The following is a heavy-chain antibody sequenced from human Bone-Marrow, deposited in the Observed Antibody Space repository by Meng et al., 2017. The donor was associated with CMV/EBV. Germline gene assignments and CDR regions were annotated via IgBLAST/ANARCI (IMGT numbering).Heavy chain of an antibody. Sequence: GGSLRLSCAASGFTFSSYCMSWGRQAPGKGLEWVANIKQDGSEKYYVDSVKGRFAISRDNAKNSLYLQMNSLRAEVTAVYYCARETDGSPDYWGQGTLVTVSS. CDR1: GFTFSSYC. V-gene: IGHV3-7*01. CDR2: IKQDGSEK. CDR3: ARETDGSPDY. J-gene: IGHJ4*02. D-gene: IGHD5-24*01.